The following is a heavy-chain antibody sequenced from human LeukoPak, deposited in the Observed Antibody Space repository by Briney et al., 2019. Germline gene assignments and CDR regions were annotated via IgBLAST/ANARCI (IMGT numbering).Heavy chain of an antibody. CDR3: ARHSSLQGYYFDY. D-gene: IGHD6-6*01. CDR1: GDSISGYY. J-gene: IGHJ4*02. CDR2: VHYRWST. Sequence: SETLSLTCTVSGDSISGYYWRWIRHPPGKGLEWIGNVHYRWSTTYHPSHQRRVTISINTSKKNTSLKLRSVTAADSAVYYCARHSSLQGYYFDYWGRGTLVTVSS. V-gene: IGHV4-59*08.